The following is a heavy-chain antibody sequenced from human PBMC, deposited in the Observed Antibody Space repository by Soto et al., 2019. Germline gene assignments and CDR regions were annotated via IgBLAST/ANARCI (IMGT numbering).Heavy chain of an antibody. V-gene: IGHV3-23*01. J-gene: IGHJ4*02. CDR3: AKGPVTMVRGVIIPIDY. CDR1: GFTFSSYA. CDR2: ISGSGGST. D-gene: IGHD3-10*01. Sequence: GGSLRLSCAASGFTFSSYAMSWVRQAPGKWLEWVSAISGSGGSTYYADSVKGRFTISRDNSKNTLYLQMNSLRAEDTAVYYCAKGPVTMVRGVIIPIDYWGQGXLVTVYS.